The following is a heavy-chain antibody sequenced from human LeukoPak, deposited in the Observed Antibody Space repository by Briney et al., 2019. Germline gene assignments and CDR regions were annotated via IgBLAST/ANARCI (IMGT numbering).Heavy chain of an antibody. CDR3: AKEGGDTGLDAFDI. V-gene: IGHV3-30*18. CDR2: ISYDGSNK. CDR1: GFXLSAYG. J-gene: IGHJ3*02. D-gene: IGHD2-21*02. Sequence: GGSLRLSCAASGFXLSAYGIHWVRQAPGKGLEWVAVISYDGSNKYYADSVKGRFTISRDNSKNTLYLQMNSLRAEDTAVYYCAKEGGDTGLDAFDIWGQGTMVTVSS.